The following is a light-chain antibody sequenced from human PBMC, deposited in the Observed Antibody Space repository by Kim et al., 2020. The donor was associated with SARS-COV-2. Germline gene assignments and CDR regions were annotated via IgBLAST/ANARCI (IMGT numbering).Light chain of an antibody. CDR2: ADY. CDR3: ASWDDNLRAWL. V-gene: IGLV1-47*01. Sequence: GQRLSISCSGSRSNIGDEFVYWYHQLPGTAPKLLIYADYERPSGVPDRFSASKSGTSASLAISGLRPEDEGDYYCASWDDNLRAWLFGGGTKVTVL. J-gene: IGLJ3*02. CDR1: RSNIGDEF.